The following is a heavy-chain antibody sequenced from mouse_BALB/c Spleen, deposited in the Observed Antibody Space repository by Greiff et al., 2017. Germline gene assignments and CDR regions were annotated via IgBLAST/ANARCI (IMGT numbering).Heavy chain of an antibody. V-gene: IGHV3-2*02. CDR3: ASSYYGSSYVDYYAMDY. Sequence: VQLKESGPGLVKPSQSLSLTCTVTGYSITSDYAWYWIRQFPGNKLEWMGYISYSGSTSYNPSLKSRISITRDTSKNQFFLQLNSVTTEDTATYYCASSYYGSSYVDYYAMDYWGQGTSVTVSS. CDR2: ISYSGST. CDR1: GYSITSDYA. J-gene: IGHJ4*01. D-gene: IGHD1-1*01.